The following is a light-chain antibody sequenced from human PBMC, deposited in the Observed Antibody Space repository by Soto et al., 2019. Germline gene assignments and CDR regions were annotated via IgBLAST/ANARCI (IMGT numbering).Light chain of an antibody. V-gene: IGLV2-14*01. CDR1: SSDVGGYNY. CDR2: EVS. J-gene: IGLJ1*01. CDR3: SSYTSRSTLDDV. Sequence: QSALTQPASVSGSPGQSITISCTGTSSDVGGYNYVSWYQQHPGKAPKLMIYEVSNRPSGVSNRFSGSKSGNTASLTISGLQAEDEADYYCSSYTSRSTLDDVFGIGTKVTVL.